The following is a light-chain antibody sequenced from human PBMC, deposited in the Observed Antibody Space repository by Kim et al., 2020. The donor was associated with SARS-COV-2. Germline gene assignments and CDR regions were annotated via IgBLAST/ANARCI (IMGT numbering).Light chain of an antibody. CDR3: QQVNGLPPVT. J-gene: IGKJ4*01. CDR1: QTINNY. CDR2: SAS. V-gene: IGKV1-12*01. Sequence: DIQMTQSPSAVSASVGDRVTITCRASQTINNYLAWYQQKPGKAPKLLIYSASTLYTGVPSRFTGFGSGTDFTLTIRSLQPEDFATYYCQQVNGLPPVTFVGGTKVGIK.